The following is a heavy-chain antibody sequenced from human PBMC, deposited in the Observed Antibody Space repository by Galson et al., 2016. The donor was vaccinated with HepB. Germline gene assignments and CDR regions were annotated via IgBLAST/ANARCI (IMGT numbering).Heavy chain of an antibody. CDR3: ARHVGTGIPITDDYFDH. Sequence: QSGAEVKKPGESLKISCKGSRYSFISYWIAWVRQMPGKGLEWMGIIYPGDSDTRYSPSFKAQVTISADKSNSTAYLQWSSLKASDTAMYYSARHVGTGIPITDDYFDHWGQGTLVTVSS. D-gene: IGHD1-1*01. V-gene: IGHV5-51*01. J-gene: IGHJ4*02. CDR2: IYPGDSDT. CDR1: RYSFISYW.